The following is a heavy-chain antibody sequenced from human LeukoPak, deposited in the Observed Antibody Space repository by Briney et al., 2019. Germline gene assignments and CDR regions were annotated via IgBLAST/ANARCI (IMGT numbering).Heavy chain of an antibody. V-gene: IGHV3-30*18. J-gene: IGHJ4*02. Sequence: GGSLRLSCAASGFTFSAYDIHWVRQAPGKGLEWVAGISSDGGSKYYADSVKGRFTISRDNSKNTLYLQMNSLRAEDTAVYYCAKVLTGDMNYFDYWGQGTLVTVSS. CDR3: AKVLTGDMNYFDY. D-gene: IGHD7-27*01. CDR2: ISSDGGSK. CDR1: GFTFSAYD.